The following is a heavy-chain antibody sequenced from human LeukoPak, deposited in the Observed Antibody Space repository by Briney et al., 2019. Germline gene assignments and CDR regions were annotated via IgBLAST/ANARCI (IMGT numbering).Heavy chain of an antibody. V-gene: IGHV4-59*12. CDR3: ARDHYYGSGSYRFLRFDP. CDR2: IYYSGST. Sequence: TSETLSLTCTVSGGSISSYYWSWIRQPPGKGLEWIGYIYYSGSTTYNPSLKSRVTISVDTSKNQFSLKLSSVTAADTAVYYCARDHYYGSGSYRFLRFDPWGQGTLVTVSS. CDR1: GGSISSYY. J-gene: IGHJ5*02. D-gene: IGHD3-10*01.